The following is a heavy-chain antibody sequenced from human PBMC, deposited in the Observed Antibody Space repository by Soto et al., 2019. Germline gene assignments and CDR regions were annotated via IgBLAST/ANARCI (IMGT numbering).Heavy chain of an antibody. V-gene: IGHV1-2*04. CDR2: INPNSGGT. CDR3: ARANSIRPYYYNMDA. J-gene: IGHJ6*02. CDR1: GYTFTAYY. Sequence: QVQLVQSGAEVEKRGASVKVSCKASGYTFTAYYIHWVRQARGQGLEWLGWINPNSGGTYYSQKFQAWITLTRNTSISTAYMDLTRLRSDDTAGYYCARANSIRPYYYNMDAWGQGTTVTVSS. D-gene: IGHD2-21*01.